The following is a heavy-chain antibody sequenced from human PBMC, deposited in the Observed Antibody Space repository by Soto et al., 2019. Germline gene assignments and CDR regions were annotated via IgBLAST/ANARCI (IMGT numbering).Heavy chain of an antibody. V-gene: IGHV3-30*18. Sequence: RLSCAASGFTFSSYGMHWVRQAPGKGLEWVAVISYDGSNKYYADSVKGRFTISRDNSKNTLYLQMNSLRAEDTAVYYCAKAQGRNYYDSSGYSLDYWGQGTLVTVSS. CDR2: ISYDGSNK. J-gene: IGHJ4*02. CDR1: GFTFSSYG. CDR3: AKAQGRNYYDSSGYSLDY. D-gene: IGHD3-22*01.